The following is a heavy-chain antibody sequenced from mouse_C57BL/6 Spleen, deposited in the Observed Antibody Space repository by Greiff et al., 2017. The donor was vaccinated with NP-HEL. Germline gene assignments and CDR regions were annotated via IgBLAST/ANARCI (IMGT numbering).Heavy chain of an antibody. CDR2: IHPNSGST. J-gene: IGHJ4*01. V-gene: IGHV1-64*01. Sequence: QVQLKQPGAELVKPGASVKLSCKASGYTFTSYWMHWVKQRPGQGLEWIGMIHPNSGSTNYNEKFKSKATLTVDKSSSTAYMQLSSLTSEDSAVYYCARSGIYDYDYAMDYWGQGTSVTVSS. CDR3: ARSGIYDYDYAMDY. CDR1: GYTFTSYW. D-gene: IGHD2-4*01.